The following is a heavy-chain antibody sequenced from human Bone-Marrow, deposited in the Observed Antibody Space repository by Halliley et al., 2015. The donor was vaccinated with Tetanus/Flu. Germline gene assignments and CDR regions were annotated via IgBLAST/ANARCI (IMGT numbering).Heavy chain of an antibody. J-gene: IGHJ4*02. D-gene: IGHD3-22*01. V-gene: IGHV1-69*01. CDR1: GDTINTYT. CDR3: ATTKGGDYYHSNGLQY. CDR2: IIPSFGTA. Sequence: QLVQSGAEVKKPGSSVKVSCKASGDTINTYTITWVRQAPGQGLEWMGGIIPSFGTADYAPKFQGRVTITADGFTNTAYMELSSLRSDDTAVYFCATTKGGDYYHSNGLQYGGQGTVVTVSS.